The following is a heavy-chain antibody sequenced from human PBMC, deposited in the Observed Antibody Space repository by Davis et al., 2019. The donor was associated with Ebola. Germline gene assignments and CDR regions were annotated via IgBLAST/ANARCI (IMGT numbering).Heavy chain of an antibody. J-gene: IGHJ4*02. CDR2: ISSRGDYT. Sequence: GESLKISCAASGFTFSDYYMSWIRQAPGKGLEWISYISSRGDYTNYADSVKGRFAISRDNAKNSLYLQMNSLRAEDTAIYYCARGMPSVGATSYWGQGTLVTVSS. CDR3: ARGMPSVGATSY. D-gene: IGHD1-26*01. V-gene: IGHV3-11*06. CDR1: GFTFSDYY.